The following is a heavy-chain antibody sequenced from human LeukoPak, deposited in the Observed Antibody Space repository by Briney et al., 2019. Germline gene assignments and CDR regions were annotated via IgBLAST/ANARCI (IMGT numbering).Heavy chain of an antibody. CDR3: ALYNWNLSHYMDV. J-gene: IGHJ6*03. Sequence: SETLSLTCTVSGGSISSYYWSWIRQPPGKGLEWIGYIYYSGSTNYNPSLKSRVTISVDTSKNQFSLKLSSVTAADTAVYYCALYNWNLSHYMDVWGKGTTVTVSS. V-gene: IGHV4-59*01. CDR2: IYYSGST. D-gene: IGHD1-20*01. CDR1: GGSISSYY.